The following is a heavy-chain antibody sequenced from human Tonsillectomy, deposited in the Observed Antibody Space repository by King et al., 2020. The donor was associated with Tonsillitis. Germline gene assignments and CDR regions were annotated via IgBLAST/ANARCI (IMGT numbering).Heavy chain of an antibody. D-gene: IGHD5-18*01. J-gene: IGHJ4*02. CDR3: ARGWDKATRGGYYFDY. V-gene: IGHV4-31*03. Sequence: QLQESGPGLAKPSQTLSLTCTVSGGSISSGGYYWSWIRQHPGKGLEWIGYIYYIGITDYNPSLKSRVTMSVDTSKNQFSLKLSSVTAADTAVYYCARGWDKATRGGYYFDYWGQGTLVTVSS. CDR1: GGSISSGGYY. CDR2: IYYIGIT.